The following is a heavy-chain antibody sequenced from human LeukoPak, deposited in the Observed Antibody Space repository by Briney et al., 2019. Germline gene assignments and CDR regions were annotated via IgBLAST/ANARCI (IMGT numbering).Heavy chain of an antibody. CDR2: IYYSGST. CDR1: GGSISSGDYY. D-gene: IGHD3-10*01. V-gene: IGHV4-30-4*01. CDR3: ARATYYYGSGSSTWDY. J-gene: IGHJ4*02. Sequence: SQTLSLTCTVSGGSISSGDYYWSWIRQPPGKGLEWIGNIYYSGSTYYNPSLKSRVTISVDTSKNQFSLKLSSVTAADTAVYYCARATYYYGSGSSTWDYWGQGTLVTVSS.